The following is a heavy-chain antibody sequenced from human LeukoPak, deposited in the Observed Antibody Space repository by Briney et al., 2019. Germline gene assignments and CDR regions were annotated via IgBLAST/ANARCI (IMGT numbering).Heavy chain of an antibody. Sequence: RPGGSLRLSCAASGFTFDGYDISWVRQVPGKGLEWVSGISWNGGDTSYVDSVKGRFIISRDNAKNSLYLQMNSLRAEDTAFYYCARASSGYPYFYYMDFWGKGTTVTVSS. D-gene: IGHD5-12*01. J-gene: IGHJ6*03. V-gene: IGHV3-20*04. CDR3: ARASSGYPYFYYMDF. CDR1: GFTFDGYD. CDR2: ISWNGGDT.